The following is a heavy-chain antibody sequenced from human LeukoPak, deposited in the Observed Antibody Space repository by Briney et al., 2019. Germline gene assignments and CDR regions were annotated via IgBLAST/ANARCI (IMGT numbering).Heavy chain of an antibody. J-gene: IGHJ4*02. D-gene: IGHD4-17*01. CDR2: ISYDGSKK. Sequence: QPARSRSLSCRVSGFTFSSIGMHWVRQAPGKALDWVAAISYDGSKKYYADFEEGLCSISRDNSKKTLYGQVNRRRAEDTALYYCAKGGGYGDYTIDYWGQGTLVTVSS. V-gene: IGHV3-30*18. CDR3: AKGGGYGDYTIDY. CDR1: GFTFSSIG.